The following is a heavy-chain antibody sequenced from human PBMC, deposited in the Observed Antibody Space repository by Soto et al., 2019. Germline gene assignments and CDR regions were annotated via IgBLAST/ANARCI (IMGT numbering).Heavy chain of an antibody. Sequence: SETLSLTCTVSGGSISSGGYYWSWIRQHPGKGLEWIGYTYYSGSTYYNPSLKSRVTISVDTSKNQFSLKPSSVTAADTAVYYCARDKWELRYFDYWGQGALVTVSS. D-gene: IGHD1-26*01. CDR1: GGSISSGGYY. V-gene: IGHV4-31*03. CDR2: TYYSGST. CDR3: ARDKWELRYFDY. J-gene: IGHJ4*02.